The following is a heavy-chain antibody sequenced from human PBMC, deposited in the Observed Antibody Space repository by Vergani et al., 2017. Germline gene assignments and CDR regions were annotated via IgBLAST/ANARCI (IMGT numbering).Heavy chain of an antibody. D-gene: IGHD3-3*01. CDR2: IVVGRCNT. Sequence: QMQLVQSGPEVKKPGTSVKVSCKASGFTFTSSAMQWVRQARGQRLEWIGWIVVGRCNTNYAQKFQERVTITRDMSTSTAYMELSSLRSEDTAVYYCAAVSPRYYDFWSGYPDYYMDVWGKGTTVTVSS. CDR1: GFTFTSSA. CDR3: AAVSPRYYDFWSGYPDYYMDV. V-gene: IGHV1-58*02. J-gene: IGHJ6*03.